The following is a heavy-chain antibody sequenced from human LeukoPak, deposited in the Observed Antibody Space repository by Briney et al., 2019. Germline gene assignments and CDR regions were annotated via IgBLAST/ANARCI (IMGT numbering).Heavy chain of an antibody. CDR2: IYSGGTT. Sequence: GGSLRLSCVVSGFIASSNYMSWVRQAPGKGLEWISLIYSGGTTHYADSVMGRFTISRDNSKTTLFLQMNSLKAEDTAVYYCATGGRSGVALEQWGQGTLVAVSS. CDR3: ATGGRSGVALEQ. CDR1: GFIASSNY. D-gene: IGHD3-3*01. J-gene: IGHJ4*02. V-gene: IGHV3-53*01.